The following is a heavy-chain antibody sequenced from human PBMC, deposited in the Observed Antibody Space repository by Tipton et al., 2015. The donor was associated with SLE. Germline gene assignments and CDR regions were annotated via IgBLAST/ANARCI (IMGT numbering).Heavy chain of an antibody. CDR2: INHSGST. V-gene: IGHV4-34*01. D-gene: IGHD1-26*01. Sequence: TLSLTCAVYGGSFSDYYWSWIRQPPGKGLEWIGEINHSGSTNYNPSLKSRVTISVDTSKNQFSLKLSSVTAADTAMYYCAKADGVVGGQVPYWYFDLWGRGTLVTVSS. CDR1: GGSFSDYY. J-gene: IGHJ2*01. CDR3: AKADGVVGGQVPYWYFDL.